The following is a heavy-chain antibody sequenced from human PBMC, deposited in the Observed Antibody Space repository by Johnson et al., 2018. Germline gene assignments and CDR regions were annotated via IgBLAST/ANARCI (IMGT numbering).Heavy chain of an antibody. CDR1: GFTFSSYA. V-gene: IGHV3-30-3*01. D-gene: IGHD2-15*01. CDR2: ISSDGSNK. J-gene: IGHJ3*02. Sequence: VQLVESGGGVVQPGRSLRLSCAASGFTFSSYAMHWVRQAPGKGLEWVAVISSDGSNKYYADSVKGRFTISRDNSKNTHYLQMNSLRAEDTAVYYCARALLPVGAFDIWGQGTMVTVSS. CDR3: ARALLPVGAFDI.